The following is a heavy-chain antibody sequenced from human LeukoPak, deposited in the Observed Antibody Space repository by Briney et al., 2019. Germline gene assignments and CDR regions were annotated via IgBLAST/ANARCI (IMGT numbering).Heavy chain of an antibody. V-gene: IGHV1-18*01. Sequence: ASVKVSCKASGYTFTSYGISWVRQAPGQGLEWMGWISAYNGNTNYAQKLQGRVTMTTDTSTSTAYMELSRLRSDDTAVYYCARAYYCGGDCSYFDYWGQGTLVTVSS. CDR2: ISAYNGNT. D-gene: IGHD2-21*02. CDR1: GYTFTSYG. J-gene: IGHJ4*02. CDR3: ARAYYCGGDCSYFDY.